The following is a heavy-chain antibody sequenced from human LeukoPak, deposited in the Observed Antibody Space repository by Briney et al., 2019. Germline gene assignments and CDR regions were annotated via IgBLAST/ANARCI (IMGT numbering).Heavy chain of an antibody. CDR2: MNPNSGNT. J-gene: IGHJ4*02. Sequence: GASVKVSCKASGYTFTSYDINWVRQATGQGLEWMGWMNPNSGNTGYAQKFQGRVTMARNTSISTAYMELSSLRSEDTAGYYCARGTRGSGYYYDYWGQGTLVTVSS. CDR3: ARGTRGSGYYYDY. CDR1: GYTFTSYD. V-gene: IGHV1-8*01. D-gene: IGHD3-22*01.